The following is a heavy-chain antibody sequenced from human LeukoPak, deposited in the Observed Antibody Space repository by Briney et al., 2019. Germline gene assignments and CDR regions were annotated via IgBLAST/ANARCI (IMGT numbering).Heavy chain of an antibody. CDR3: ASEENWFDS. CDR2: IIPIFGAT. Sequence: SVKVSCKASGGTFSSYAISWVRQAPGQGLEWMARIIPIFGATNYAQKLQGRVTITTDESTSTAYMELSSLRFEDTAVYYCASEENWFDSWGQGTLVTVSS. J-gene: IGHJ5*01. V-gene: IGHV1-69*05. CDR1: GGTFSSYA.